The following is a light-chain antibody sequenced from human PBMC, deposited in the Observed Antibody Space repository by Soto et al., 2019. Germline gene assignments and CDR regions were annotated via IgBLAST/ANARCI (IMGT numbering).Light chain of an antibody. J-gene: IGKJ1*01. CDR3: QQYNSYWT. Sequence: DIQMTQSPSTLSASVGDRVTITCRASQSLGIWLAWHQQKPGKAPKLLIYDASTLKSGVPSRFSGSGSGTKFTLTISSLQPDDFTTYYCQQYNSYWTFGQGTKVDI. CDR1: QSLGIW. V-gene: IGKV1-5*01. CDR2: DAS.